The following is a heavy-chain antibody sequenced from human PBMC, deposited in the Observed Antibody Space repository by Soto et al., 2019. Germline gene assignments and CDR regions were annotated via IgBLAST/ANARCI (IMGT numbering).Heavy chain of an antibody. CDR1: GFTFNSLS. J-gene: IGHJ5*02. Sequence: PGGSLRLSCTGSGFTFNSLSLHWVRQGPDKGLEWVAVVSFDGKVTYYADSVKGRFTVSRDNAKNSLYLQMNSLRAEDTAVYYCARESPFDPWGQGTLVTVSS. CDR2: VSFDGKVT. CDR3: ARESPFDP. V-gene: IGHV3-30*04.